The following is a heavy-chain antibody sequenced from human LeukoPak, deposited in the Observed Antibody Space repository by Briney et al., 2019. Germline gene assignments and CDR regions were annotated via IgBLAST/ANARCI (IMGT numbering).Heavy chain of an antibody. J-gene: IGHJ4*02. CDR1: GGSITSHY. CDR2: IYYTGST. V-gene: IGHV4-59*11. CDR3: ARGKGGRSDSSGYYPN. D-gene: IGHD3-22*01. Sequence: ASETLSLTCTVSGGSITSHYWSWLRQPPGKGMEWIGYIYYTGSTNYNPSLKSRVTISVDTSKNQFSLKLSSVTAADTAVYYCARGKGGRSDSSGYYPNWGQGTLVTVSS.